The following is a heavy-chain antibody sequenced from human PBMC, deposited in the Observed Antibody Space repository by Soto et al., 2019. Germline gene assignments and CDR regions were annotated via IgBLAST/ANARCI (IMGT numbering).Heavy chain of an antibody. CDR1: GFTVSSNY. Sequence: EVQLVESGGGLIQPGGSLRLSCAASGFTVSSNYMSWVRQAPGKGLEWVSVIYSGGSTYYADSVKGRFTISRDNSKNTLYLQMNSLRAEYTAVYYCARVDSSGYYHPFDYWGQGTLVTVSS. V-gene: IGHV3-53*01. D-gene: IGHD3-22*01. CDR3: ARVDSSGYYHPFDY. J-gene: IGHJ4*02. CDR2: IYSGGST.